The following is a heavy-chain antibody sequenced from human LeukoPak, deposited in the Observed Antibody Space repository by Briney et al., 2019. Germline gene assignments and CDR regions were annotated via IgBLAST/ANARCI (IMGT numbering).Heavy chain of an antibody. J-gene: IGHJ4*02. Sequence: GGSLRHSSAASGYSFSGRWLHWARPLPGKGLVWVSRISPTGSTTSYAGSVKGRFTVSRDNAKNTLYLQVNNLRAEDTAVYYCARGPSSNWSGLDFWGQGTLLTVSS. D-gene: IGHD6-13*01. CDR1: GYSFSGRW. CDR2: ISPTGSTT. CDR3: ARGPSSNWSGLDF. V-gene: IGHV3-74*01.